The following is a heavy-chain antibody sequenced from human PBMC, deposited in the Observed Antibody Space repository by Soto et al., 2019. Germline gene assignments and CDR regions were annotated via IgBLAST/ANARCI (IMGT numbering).Heavy chain of an antibody. CDR1: GFTFSLSA. V-gene: IGHV3-23*01. CDR3: AKGPEDDVCTGCAY. CDR2: LSGGGSTT. J-gene: IGHJ1*01. D-gene: IGHD2-8*02. Sequence: EVQLLESGGGFVQPGESLRLSCAASGFTFSLSAMSWVRQAPGRGLDWVSSLSGGGSTTDYADSVKGRFTISRDNSKNTGHLKMNSLRAEDTAVYSVAKGPEDDVCTGCAYWGQGALVPVSS.